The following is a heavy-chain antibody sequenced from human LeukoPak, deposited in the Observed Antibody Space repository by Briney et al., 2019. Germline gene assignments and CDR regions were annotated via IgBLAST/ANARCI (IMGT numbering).Heavy chain of an antibody. D-gene: IGHD3-16*01. CDR1: GYTFTSYG. CDR2: ISAYNGNT. V-gene: IGHV1-18*01. Sequence: ASVKVSCKASGYTFTSYGISWVRQAPGQGLERMGWISAYNGNTNYAQKLQGRVTMTTDTSTSTAYMELRSLRSDDTAVYYCARSQTWGEVNWFDPWGQGTLVTVSS. J-gene: IGHJ5*02. CDR3: ARSQTWGEVNWFDP.